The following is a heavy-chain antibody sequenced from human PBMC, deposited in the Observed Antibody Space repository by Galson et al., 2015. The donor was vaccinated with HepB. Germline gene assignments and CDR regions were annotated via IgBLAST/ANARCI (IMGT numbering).Heavy chain of an antibody. D-gene: IGHD3-16*02. Sequence: SLRLSCAGSGFTFSSYAMNWVRQAPGKGLEWVSLITGSGDKTYYADSVTGRFTISRDNSKNMVFLHMSSLRVEDTAVYYCTKWPVWGGYRFGDAFDIWGQGTMVSVSS. CDR2: ITGSGDKT. J-gene: IGHJ3*02. CDR1: GFTFSSYA. CDR3: TKWPVWGGYRFGDAFDI. V-gene: IGHV3-23*01.